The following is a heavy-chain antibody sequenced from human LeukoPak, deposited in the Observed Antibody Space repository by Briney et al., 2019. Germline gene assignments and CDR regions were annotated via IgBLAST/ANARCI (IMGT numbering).Heavy chain of an antibody. J-gene: IGHJ4*02. CDR2: IKQDGSEK. Sequence: PGGSLRLSCAASGFTLSTYWMSWVRQAPGKGREWVANIKQDGSEKYYVDSVKGRFTISRDNAKNSLYLQMNSLRAEDTAIYYCARDKIVGATHFDYWGQGTLVTVSS. CDR3: ARDKIVGATHFDY. D-gene: IGHD1-26*01. V-gene: IGHV3-7*01. CDR1: GFTLSTYW.